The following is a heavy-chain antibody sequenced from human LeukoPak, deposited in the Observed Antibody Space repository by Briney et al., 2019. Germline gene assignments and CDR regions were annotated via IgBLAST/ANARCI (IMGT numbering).Heavy chain of an antibody. CDR2: ISWDGGST. J-gene: IGHJ4*02. D-gene: IGHD3-10*01. V-gene: IGHV3-43*01. Sequence: GGSLRLSCAASGFIFDDYTMHWVRQAPGKGLEWVSLISWDGGSTYYADSVKGRFTISRDNSKNTLYLQMNSLRAEDTAVYYCAKGHYYYGSGSYGGKTNFDYWGQGTLVTVSS. CDR3: AKGHYYYGSGSYGGKTNFDY. CDR1: GFIFDDYT.